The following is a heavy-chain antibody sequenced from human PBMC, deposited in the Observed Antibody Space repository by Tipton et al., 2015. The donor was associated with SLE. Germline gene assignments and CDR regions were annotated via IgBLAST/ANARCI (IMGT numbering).Heavy chain of an antibody. CDR3: ANQKRIAAAGRGEAFDI. V-gene: IGHV6-1*01. Sequence: GLVKPSQTLSLTCAISGDSVSSNNAAWNWIRQSPSRGLEWLGRTYYRSKWYNDYAVSVKSRITINPDTSKNQFSLQLNSVTAADTAVYYCANQKRIAAAGRGEAFDIWGQGTMVTVSS. CDR1: GDSVSSNNAA. CDR2: TYYRSKWYN. J-gene: IGHJ3*02. D-gene: IGHD6-13*01.